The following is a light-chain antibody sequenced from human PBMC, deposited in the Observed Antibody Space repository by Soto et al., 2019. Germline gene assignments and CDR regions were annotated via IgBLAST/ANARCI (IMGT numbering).Light chain of an antibody. J-gene: IGKJ5*01. CDR1: QSISSN. CDR2: AAS. CDR3: QQYNDWPPIT. V-gene: IGKV3D-15*01. Sequence: EIVLTQSPATLSVSPGERATLSCRASQSISSNLAWYQQKPGQAPRLLIFAASTRASGIPARFSGTGSGTEFTLTISSLQSEDFAVYYCQQYNDWPPITFGQGTRLEIK.